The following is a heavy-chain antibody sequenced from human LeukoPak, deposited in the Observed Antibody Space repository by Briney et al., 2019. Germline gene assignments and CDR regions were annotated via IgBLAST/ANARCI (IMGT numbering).Heavy chain of an antibody. V-gene: IGHV4-34*01. J-gene: IGHJ4*02. CDR2: INHSGST. CDR1: GGSFSGYY. D-gene: IGHD3-10*01. Sequence: PSETLSLTCAVYGGSFSGYYWSWIRQPPGKGLEWIGEINHSGSTNYNPSLKSRVTISVDTSKNQFSLKLSSVTAADTAVYYCARECLYYYGSGRLGSFDYWGQGTLVTVSS. CDR3: ARECLYYYGSGRLGSFDY.